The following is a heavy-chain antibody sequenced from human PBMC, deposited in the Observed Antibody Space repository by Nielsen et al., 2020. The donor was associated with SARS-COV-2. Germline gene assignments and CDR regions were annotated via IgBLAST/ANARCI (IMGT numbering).Heavy chain of an antibody. J-gene: IGHJ3*02. CDR1: GFTFDDYA. Sequence: GGSLRLSCAASGFTFDDYAMHWVRQAPGKGLEWVSGISWNSGSIGYADSVKGRFTISRDNAKNSLYLQMNSLRAEDTAVYYCARDGSTVVTHAFDIWGQGTMVTVSS. CDR3: ARDGSTVVTHAFDI. V-gene: IGHV3-9*01. CDR2: ISWNSGSI. D-gene: IGHD4-23*01.